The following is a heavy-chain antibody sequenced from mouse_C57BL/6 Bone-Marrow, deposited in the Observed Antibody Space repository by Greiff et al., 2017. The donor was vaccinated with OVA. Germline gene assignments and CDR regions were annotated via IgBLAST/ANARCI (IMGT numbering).Heavy chain of an antibody. Sequence: VQLQQSGAELVRPGASVKLSCTASGFNLKDDYMHWVKQRPEQGLEWIGWIAPENGDTEYASKFQGKATITAATSSNTAYLQLSSLTSEDTAVYYCTIYYYGSSHFDYWGQGTTLTVSS. CDR1: GFNLKDDY. CDR2: IAPENGDT. D-gene: IGHD1-1*01. V-gene: IGHV14-4*01. CDR3: TIYYYGSSHFDY. J-gene: IGHJ2*01.